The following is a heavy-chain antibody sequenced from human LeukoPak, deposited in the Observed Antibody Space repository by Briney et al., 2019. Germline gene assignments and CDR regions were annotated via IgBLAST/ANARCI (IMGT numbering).Heavy chain of an antibody. V-gene: IGHV4-30-2*01. CDR1: GGSISSGGYY. CDR3: ARGGGYYFDY. CDR2: IYHSGST. D-gene: IGHD3-16*01. J-gene: IGHJ4*02. Sequence: PSQTLSLTCTVSGGSISSGGYYWSWIRQPPGKGLEWIGYIYHSGSTYYNPSLKSRVTISVDRSKNQFSLKLSSVTAADTAVYYCARGGGYYFDYWGQGTLVTVSS.